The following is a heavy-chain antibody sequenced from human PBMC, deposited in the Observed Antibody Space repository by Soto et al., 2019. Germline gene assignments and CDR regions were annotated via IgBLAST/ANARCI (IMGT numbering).Heavy chain of an antibody. CDR2: IDYNGVT. CDR1: GGSIYRSGYY. CDR3: GKVLVGATGHTDSGS. V-gene: IGHV4-39*01. D-gene: IGHD2-15*01. J-gene: IGHJ4*02. Sequence: QVQLQESGPGLVKPSETLSLTCTVSGGSIYRSGYYWGWIRQPPGRGLEWIGNIDYNGVTYSNPSLKSRVTISRDTSKNQFSLKLTSVTAADTALYYCGKVLVGATGHTDSGSWGPGTLVAVSS.